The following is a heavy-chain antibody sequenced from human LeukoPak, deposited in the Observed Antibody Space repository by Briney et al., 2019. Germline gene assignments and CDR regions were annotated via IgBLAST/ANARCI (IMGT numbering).Heavy chain of an antibody. CDR2: IISSSTYT. Sequence: GGSLRLSCAASGFTFGDYYMSWIRQAPGKGLEWISYIISSSTYTTYADSVKGRFTISRDNAKNSLYLQMNSLRAEDTAVYYCARGRSSGWYARHDTNPTDYWGQGTLVTVSS. V-gene: IGHV3-11*06. D-gene: IGHD6-19*01. CDR1: GFTFGDYY. CDR3: ARGRSSGWYARHDTNPTDY. J-gene: IGHJ4*02.